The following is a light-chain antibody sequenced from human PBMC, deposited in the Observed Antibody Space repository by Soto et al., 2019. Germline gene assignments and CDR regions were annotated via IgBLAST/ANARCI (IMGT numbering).Light chain of an antibody. V-gene: IGLV2-11*01. CDR2: DVS. J-gene: IGLJ1*01. CDR3: CSYAGSYTLYV. CDR1: SSDVGGYSY. Sequence: QSVLTQPRSVSGSPGQSVTISCTGTSSDVGGYSYVSWFQQHPGKAPKLMINDVSKRPSGVPDRFSGSKTGNTASLTISGLQAEDEADYYCCSYAGSYTLYVFGTGTQLTVL.